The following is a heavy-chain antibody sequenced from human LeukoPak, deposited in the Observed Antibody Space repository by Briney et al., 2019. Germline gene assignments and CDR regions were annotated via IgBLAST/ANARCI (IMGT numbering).Heavy chain of an antibody. V-gene: IGHV1-2*02. CDR3: ARVPYCSGGSCYSASNWFDP. CDR1: GYTFTGYY. D-gene: IGHD2-15*01. J-gene: IGHJ5*02. Sequence: ASVKVSCKASGYTFTGYYMHWVRQAPGQGLEWMGWINPNSGGTNYAQKFQGRVTMTRDTSISTAYMELSGLRSDDTAVYYCARVPYCSGGSCYSASNWFDPWGQGTLVTVSS. CDR2: INPNSGGT.